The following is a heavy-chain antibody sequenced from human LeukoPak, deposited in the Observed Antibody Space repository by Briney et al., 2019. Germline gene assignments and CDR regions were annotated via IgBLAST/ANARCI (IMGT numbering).Heavy chain of an antibody. CDR2: IYSGGST. CDR1: GFTVSSNY. V-gene: IGHV3-53*01. D-gene: IGHD2-21*01. J-gene: IGHJ3*02. CDR3: ARDCGYLGAFDI. Sequence: GGSLRLSCAASGFTVSSNYMSWVRQAPGKGLEWVSVIYSGGSTYYADSVKGRFTISRDNSKNPLYLQINSLRAEDTGVYYCARDCGYLGAFDIWGQGTMVTVSS.